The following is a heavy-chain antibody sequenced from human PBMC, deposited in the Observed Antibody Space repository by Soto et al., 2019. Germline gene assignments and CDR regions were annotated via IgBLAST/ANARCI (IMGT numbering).Heavy chain of an antibody. D-gene: IGHD2-2*02. V-gene: IGHV5-10-1*01. Sequence: GESLKISCKGSGYSFTSYWISWVRQMPGKGLEWMGRIDPSDSYTNYSPSFQGHVTISADKSISTAYLQWSSLKASDTAMYYCAREDIVVVPAAIPPYYYYCGMDVWGRGTTVTVSS. CDR2: IDPSDSYT. CDR1: GYSFTSYW. J-gene: IGHJ6*02. CDR3: AREDIVVVPAAIPPYYYYCGMDV.